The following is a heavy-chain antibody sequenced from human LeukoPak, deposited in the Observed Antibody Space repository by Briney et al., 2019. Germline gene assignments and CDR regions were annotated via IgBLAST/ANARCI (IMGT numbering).Heavy chain of an antibody. CDR2: ISYDGSNK. Sequence: PGRSLRLSCAASGFTFSSYAMHWVRQAPGKGLEWVAVISYDGSNKYYADSVKGRFTISRDNSKNTLYLQMNSLRAEYTAVYYCARRPAADYYYGMDVWGQGTTVTVSS. J-gene: IGHJ6*02. D-gene: IGHD2-2*01. CDR3: ARRPAADYYYGMDV. CDR1: GFTFSSYA. V-gene: IGHV3-30-3*01.